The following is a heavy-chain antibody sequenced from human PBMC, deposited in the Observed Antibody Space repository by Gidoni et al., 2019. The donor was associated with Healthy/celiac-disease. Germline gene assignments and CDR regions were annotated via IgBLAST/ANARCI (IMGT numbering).Heavy chain of an antibody. Sequence: QVQLQESGPGLVKPSETLSLTCTVPGGSISSGGYYWSWIRQPPGKGLEWIGYIYYDCSTYYNPSLKSRVTISVDTSKNQFSLKLGSVTAADSAVYYCARDQDHDAFDIWGQGTKVIVSS. CDR1: GGSISSGGYY. V-gene: IGHV4-31*03. J-gene: IGHJ3*02. CDR3: ARDQDHDAFDI. CDR2: IYYDCST.